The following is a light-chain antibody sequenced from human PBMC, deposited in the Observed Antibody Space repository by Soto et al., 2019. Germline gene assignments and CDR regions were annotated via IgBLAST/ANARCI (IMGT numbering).Light chain of an antibody. J-gene: IGLJ1*01. V-gene: IGLV2-11*01. CDR3: CSYAGSYTYV. CDR1: SSDVGGYNF. Sequence: QSVLTQPRSVSGSPGQSVTISCTGTSSDVGGYNFVSWYQHHPGKAPKLIIYNVIQRPSGGPDRFSASKSDNTASLTISGLQAEDEADYYCCSYAGSYTYVLGTGTKLPS. CDR2: NVI.